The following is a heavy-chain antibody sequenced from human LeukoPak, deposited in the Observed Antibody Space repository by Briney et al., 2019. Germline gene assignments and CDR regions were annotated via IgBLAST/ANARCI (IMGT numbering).Heavy chain of an antibody. Sequence: ASVKVSCKASGYTFTGYYMHWVRQAPGQGLEWMGWINPNSGGTNYAQKFRGRVTMTRDTSISTAYMELSRLRSDDTAVYYCARARTYDILTGYDYWGQGTLVTVSS. D-gene: IGHD3-9*01. CDR1: GYTFTGYY. CDR2: INPNSGGT. J-gene: IGHJ4*02. CDR3: ARARTYDILTGYDY. V-gene: IGHV1-2*02.